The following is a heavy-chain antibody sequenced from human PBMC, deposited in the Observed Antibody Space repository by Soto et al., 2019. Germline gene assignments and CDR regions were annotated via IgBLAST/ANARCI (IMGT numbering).Heavy chain of an antibody. Sequence: SETLSFTCTVSGGSISSYYWSWIRQPPGKGLEWIGYIYYSGSTNYNPSLKSRVTISVDTSKNQFSLKLSSVTAADSAVYYCARLGSGSYLANDYWGQGTLVTVSS. CDR3: ARLGSGSYLANDY. V-gene: IGHV4-59*08. CDR2: IYYSGST. D-gene: IGHD1-26*01. CDR1: GGSISSYY. J-gene: IGHJ4*02.